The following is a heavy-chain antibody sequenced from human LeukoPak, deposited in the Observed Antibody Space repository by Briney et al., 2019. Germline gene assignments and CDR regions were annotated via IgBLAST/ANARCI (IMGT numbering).Heavy chain of an antibody. CDR3: ARPLAGAGIWAWYFQH. Sequence: GASVKVSCKASGYTFTSYYMHWVRQAPGQGLEWMGIINPSGGSTSYAQKFQGRVTMTRDTSTGTVYMEMRSLRSDDTAVYYCARPLAGAGIWAWYFQHWGQGTLVTFSS. D-gene: IGHD6-13*01. CDR2: INPSGGST. J-gene: IGHJ1*01. V-gene: IGHV1-46*01. CDR1: GYTFTSYY.